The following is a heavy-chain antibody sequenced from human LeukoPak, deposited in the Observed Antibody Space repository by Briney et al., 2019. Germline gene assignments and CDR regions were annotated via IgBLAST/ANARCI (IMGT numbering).Heavy chain of an antibody. CDR3: AKGKWLPGPFDY. V-gene: IGHV3-30*18. D-gene: IGHD6-19*01. J-gene: IGHJ4*02. CDR1: GFTFSSYG. CDR2: ISYDGSNK. Sequence: PGGSLRLSCAASGFTFSSYGMHWVRQAPGKGLEWVAVISYDGSNKYYADSVKGRFTISRDNSKNTLYLQMNSLRAEDTAVYYCAKGKWLPGPFDYWGQGTLVTVSS.